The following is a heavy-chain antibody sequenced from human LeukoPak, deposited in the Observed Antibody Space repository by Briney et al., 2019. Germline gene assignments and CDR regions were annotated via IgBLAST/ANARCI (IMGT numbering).Heavy chain of an antibody. CDR1: GYTFTGYY. J-gene: IGHJ6*03. CDR3: ARDGSSSSSGYYYYYMDV. Sequence: ASVKVSCKASGYTFTGYYMHWVRQAPGQGLEWMGRINPNSGGTNYAQKFQGRVTMTRDTSINTAYMELSRLRSDDTAVYYCARDGSSSSSGYYYYYMDVWGKGTTVTVSS. CDR2: INPNSGGT. V-gene: IGHV1-2*06. D-gene: IGHD6-6*01.